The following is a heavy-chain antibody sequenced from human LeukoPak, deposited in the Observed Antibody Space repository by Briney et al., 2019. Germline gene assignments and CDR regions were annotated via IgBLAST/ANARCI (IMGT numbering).Heavy chain of an antibody. CDR3: VRGTQIFDF. V-gene: IGHV3-74*01. J-gene: IGHJ4*02. D-gene: IGHD2-2*01. Sequence: GGSLRLSCAASGFTFSSSWMHWVRQAPGKGLVWVSRIASDGSDTRYADSVKGRFTISRDNANDTLYLQMNSLRAEDTGVYYCVRGTQIFDFWGQGTLVTVSS. CDR1: GFTFSSSW. CDR2: IASDGSDT.